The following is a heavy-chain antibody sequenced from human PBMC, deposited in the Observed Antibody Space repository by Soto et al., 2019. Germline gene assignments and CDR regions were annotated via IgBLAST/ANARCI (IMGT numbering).Heavy chain of an antibody. CDR3: AKWDGDETY. CDR1: GFTFDDYA. V-gene: IGHV3-9*01. Sequence: ESGGGLVQPGRSLRLSCAASGFTFDDYAMHWVRQAPGKGLEWVSGISWNSGSIGYADSVKGRFTISRDNAKNSLYLQMNSLRAEDTALYYCAKWDGDETYWGQGTLVTVSS. J-gene: IGHJ4*02. D-gene: IGHD4-17*01. CDR2: ISWNSGSI.